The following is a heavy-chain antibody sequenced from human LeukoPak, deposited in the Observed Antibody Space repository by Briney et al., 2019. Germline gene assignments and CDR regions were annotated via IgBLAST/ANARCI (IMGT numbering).Heavy chain of an antibody. D-gene: IGHD3-22*01. J-gene: IGHJ4*02. CDR3: ASGHSYYYDSSGYYY. CDR1: GFTFSSYS. Sequence: GGSLRLSCAASGFTFSSYSMNWVRQAPGKGLEWVPSISSSSSYIYYADSVKGRFTISRDNAKNSLYLQMNSLRAEDTAVYYCASGHSYYYDSSGYYYVGQGTLVTVSS. CDR2: ISSSSSYI. V-gene: IGHV3-21*01.